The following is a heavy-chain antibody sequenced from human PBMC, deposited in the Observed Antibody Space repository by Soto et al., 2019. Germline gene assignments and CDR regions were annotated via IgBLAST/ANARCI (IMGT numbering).Heavy chain of an antibody. Sequence: EVQVLESGGGLGQPGGSLRLSCAASGFTFSGHAMSWARQAPGKGLEWVSTVRASGGSTYYADSVEGRFTISRDNPKNSLYLQMDSLRAEDTAVYYCAKMRTGITTPRGWFGYWGQGTAVTVSS. CDR2: VRASGGST. CDR3: AKMRTGITTPRGWFGY. CDR1: GFTFSGHA. J-gene: IGHJ4*02. V-gene: IGHV3-23*01. D-gene: IGHD3-10*01.